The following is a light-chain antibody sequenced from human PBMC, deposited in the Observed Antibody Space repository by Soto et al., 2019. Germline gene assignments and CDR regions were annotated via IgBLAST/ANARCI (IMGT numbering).Light chain of an antibody. Sequence: QSVLTQPRSVSGSPGQSVTISCTGTSSDVGVYNYVSWYQQHPGKAPKLMIYDVSNRPSGVPDRFSGSKSGNTASLTISGLQAEDEADYYCCSYAGSYTFVFGGGTQLTVL. J-gene: IGLJ2*01. CDR1: SSDVGVYNY. CDR3: CSYAGSYTFV. V-gene: IGLV2-11*01. CDR2: DVS.